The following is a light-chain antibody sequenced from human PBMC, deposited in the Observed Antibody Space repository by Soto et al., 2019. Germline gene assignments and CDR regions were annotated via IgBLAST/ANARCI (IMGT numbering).Light chain of an antibody. CDR2: AAS. CDR3: QQSYSTAMYT. Sequence: DIQMTQSPSSLSASVGDRVTITCRASQSISSYLNWYQQKPGTAPKLLIYAASSLQSGVPSRFSGSGSGTDFKLTISSLQPEDFATYYCQQSYSTAMYTFGQGTKLEIK. CDR1: QSISSY. V-gene: IGKV1-39*01. J-gene: IGKJ2*01.